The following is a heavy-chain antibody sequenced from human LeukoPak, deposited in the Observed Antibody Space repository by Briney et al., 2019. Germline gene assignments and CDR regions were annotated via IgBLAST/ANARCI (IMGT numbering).Heavy chain of an antibody. Sequence: GGSLRLSCAASRFTFRTYAMTWARQATGKGLEWVSSISDTGDDTYYADSVQGRFTISRDNAKNTLYLQMNSLRAEDTAIYYCAEAGIVGRTFRIDYWGQGTLVTVSS. CDR1: RFTFRTYA. V-gene: IGHV3-23*01. CDR2: ISDTGDDT. D-gene: IGHD1-26*01. J-gene: IGHJ4*02. CDR3: AEAGIVGRTFRIDY.